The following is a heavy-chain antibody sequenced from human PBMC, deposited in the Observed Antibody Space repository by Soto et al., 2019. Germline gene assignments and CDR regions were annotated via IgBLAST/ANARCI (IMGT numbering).Heavy chain of an antibody. CDR3: ASEAN. Sequence: QVQLVESGGGVVQPGMSLRLSCAATGFAFSTYAMYWGRQAPGKGLEWVAVMSYDESNEYYADSVKGRFTISRDNSKNTLYLQMNSLRGEDTAVYYCASEANWGQGTLVTVSS. CDR1: GFAFSTYA. CDR2: MSYDESNE. J-gene: IGHJ4*02. V-gene: IGHV3-30-3*01.